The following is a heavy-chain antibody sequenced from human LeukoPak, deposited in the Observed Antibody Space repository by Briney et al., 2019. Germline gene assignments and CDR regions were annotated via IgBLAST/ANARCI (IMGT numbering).Heavy chain of an antibody. CDR1: GDSISSGSYY. CDR2: IHTSGST. J-gene: IGHJ5*02. D-gene: IGHD6-13*01. V-gene: IGHV4-61*09. Sequence: RASQTLSLICTVSGDSISSGSYYWSWIRQPAGKGPEWLGHIHTSGSTKYNPSLKSRVTISLDTSENQFSLGLNSVTAADTAVYYCARSIAVTGKNWLDPWGQGTLVTVSS. CDR3: ARSIAVTGKNWLDP.